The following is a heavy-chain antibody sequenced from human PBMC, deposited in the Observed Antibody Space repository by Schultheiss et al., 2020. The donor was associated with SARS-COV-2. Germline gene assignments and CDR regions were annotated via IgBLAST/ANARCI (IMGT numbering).Heavy chain of an antibody. V-gene: IGHV4-61*01. J-gene: IGHJ6*04. CDR3: ASGGDYAAVDV. Sequence: GSLRLSCTVSGGSVSSGSYYWSWIRQPPGKGLEWIGYIYYSGSTNYNPSLKSRVTISVDTSKNQFSLKLSSVTAADTAVYYCASGGDYAAVDVWGKGTTVTVSS. CDR2: IYYSGST. CDR1: GGSVSSGSYY. D-gene: IGHD4-17*01.